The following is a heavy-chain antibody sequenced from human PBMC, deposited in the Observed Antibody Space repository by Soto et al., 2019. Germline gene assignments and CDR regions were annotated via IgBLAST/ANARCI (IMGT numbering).Heavy chain of an antibody. J-gene: IGHJ5*02. CDR3: ARAPPYSSSPNWFDP. D-gene: IGHD6-6*01. V-gene: IGHV3-30-3*01. CDR1: GFTFSSYA. CDR2: ISYDGSNK. Sequence: PGGSLRLSCAASGFTFSSYAMHWVRQAPGKGLEWVAVISYDGSNKYYADSVKGRFTISRDNSKNTLYLQMNSLRAEDTAVYYSARAPPYSSSPNWFDPWGQGTLVTVSS.